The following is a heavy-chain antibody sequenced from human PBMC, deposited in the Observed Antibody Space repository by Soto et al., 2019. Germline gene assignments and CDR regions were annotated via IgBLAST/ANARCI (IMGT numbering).Heavy chain of an antibody. D-gene: IGHD3-9*01. Sequence: QVTLKESGPVLVKPTETLTLTCTVSGFSLSNAKMGVTWIRQPPGKALEWLAHILSNDEKSYSTSLQSRLTISKDTSKSQVVLTMSSMDPVDTGTYYCARISGYDVLTGYYRHYNSRHWFDPWGQGTLVTVSS. V-gene: IGHV2-26*01. CDR2: ILSNDEK. CDR3: ARISGYDVLTGYYRHYNSRHWFDP. J-gene: IGHJ5*02. CDR1: GFSLSNAKMG.